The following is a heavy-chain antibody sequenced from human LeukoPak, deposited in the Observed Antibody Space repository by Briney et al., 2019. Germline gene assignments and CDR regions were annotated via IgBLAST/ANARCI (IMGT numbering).Heavy chain of an antibody. D-gene: IGHD5-18*01. CDR3: AKDTRRYSYGTDAFDI. CDR1: GFTFSSYS. V-gene: IGHV3-21*04. CDR2: ISSSSSYI. J-gene: IGHJ3*02. Sequence: GGSLRLSCAASGFTFSSYSMNWVRQAPGKGLEWVSSISSSSSYIYYADSVKGRFTISRDNAKNSLYLQMNSLRAEDTALYYCAKDTRRYSYGTDAFDIWGQGTMVTVSS.